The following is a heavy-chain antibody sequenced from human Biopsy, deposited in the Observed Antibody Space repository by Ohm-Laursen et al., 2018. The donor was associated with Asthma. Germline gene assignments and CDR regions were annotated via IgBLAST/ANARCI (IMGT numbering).Heavy chain of an antibody. CDR2: IRSGGRTI. J-gene: IGHJ6*02. CDR1: GFSFRDYY. CDR3: ARDNHDYYYYGMDL. Sequence: SLRLSCSASGFSFRDYYMSWIRQAPGRGLEWISYIRSGGRTIYYADSVKGRFTISRDNAQNLLYLQMSSLRTEDTAVYYCARDNHDYYYYGMDLWGQGTSVTVSS. D-gene: IGHD1-14*01. V-gene: IGHV3-11*01.